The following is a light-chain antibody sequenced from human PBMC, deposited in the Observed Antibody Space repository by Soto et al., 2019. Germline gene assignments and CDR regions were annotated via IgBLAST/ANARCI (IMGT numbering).Light chain of an antibody. V-gene: IGKV3-15*01. J-gene: IGKJ4*01. CDR1: QSVSSN. CDR3: QQYNNWPLT. Sequence: EIVMTQSPATLSVSPGERATLSCRASQSVSSNLAWYQQKPGQAPRLLIYGSSTRATGIPARFSGSGSGTEFTLTISSLQSEAFAVYYCQQYNNWPLTFGGGTKVEIK. CDR2: GSS.